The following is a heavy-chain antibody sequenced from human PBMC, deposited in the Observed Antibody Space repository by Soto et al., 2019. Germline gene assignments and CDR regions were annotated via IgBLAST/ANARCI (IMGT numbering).Heavy chain of an antibody. CDR1: GVSFSNYA. J-gene: IGHJ4*02. Sequence: EGSLRLSCAASGVSFSNYAMTWVRQAPGKGLEWVSTISGNGGSTYYADSVKGRFTISRDNSKKTLYLQMNSLRAEDTAVYYCAKGLLSAAKNSLNDYRGQATLVTVSS. CDR2: ISGNGGST. D-gene: IGHD2-8*01. V-gene: IGHV3-23*01. CDR3: AKGLLSAAKNSLNDY.